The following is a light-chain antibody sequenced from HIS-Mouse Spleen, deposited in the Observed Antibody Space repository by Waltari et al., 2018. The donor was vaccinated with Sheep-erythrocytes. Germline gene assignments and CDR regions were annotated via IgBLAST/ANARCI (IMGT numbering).Light chain of an antibody. CDR1: SSNIGNNY. Sequence: QSVLTQPPSVSAAPGQKVTIPCSGSSSNIGNNYVSWYQPPPGTAPKLPLYDKHHRPSGLPDRCSRSKSGTAATLGITGLQTGDEADYYCGTWDSSLSAGRVFGGGTKLTVL. V-gene: IGLV1-51*01. J-gene: IGLJ3*02. CDR2: DKH. CDR3: GTWDSSLSAGRV.